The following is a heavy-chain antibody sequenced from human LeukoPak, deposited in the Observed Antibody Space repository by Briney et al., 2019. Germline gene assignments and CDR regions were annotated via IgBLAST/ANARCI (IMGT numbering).Heavy chain of an antibody. J-gene: IGHJ4*02. CDR2: IYPGDSDV. CDR1: GYSFTSYW. CDR3: ARQQVRSSSSWYGYFDY. V-gene: IGHV5-51*01. D-gene: IGHD6-13*01. Sequence: GESLKISCKGSGYSFTSYWIGWVRQMPGKGLEWMGIIYPGDSDVRYSPSFQGQVTISADKSISTAYLQWSSLKASDTAMYYCARQQVRSSSSWYGYFDYWGQGTLVTVSS.